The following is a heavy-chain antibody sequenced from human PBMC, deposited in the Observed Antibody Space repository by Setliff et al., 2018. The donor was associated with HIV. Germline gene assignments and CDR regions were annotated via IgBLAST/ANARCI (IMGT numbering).Heavy chain of an antibody. Sequence: PSETPSLTCAVSGYSISSGYYWGWIRQPPGKGLEWIGSIYHSGSTYYNPSLKSRVTISVDTSKNQFSLKLSSVTAADTAAYYCARDAKYSSGWYYFDYWGQGTLVTVTS. D-gene: IGHD6-19*01. CDR2: IYHSGST. CDR1: GYSISSGYY. J-gene: IGHJ4*02. CDR3: ARDAKYSSGWYYFDY. V-gene: IGHV4-38-2*02.